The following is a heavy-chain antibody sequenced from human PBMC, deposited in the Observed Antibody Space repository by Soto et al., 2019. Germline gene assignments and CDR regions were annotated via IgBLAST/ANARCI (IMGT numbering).Heavy chain of an antibody. J-gene: IGHJ4*02. V-gene: IGHV1-18*01. CDR2: ISAYNGNT. D-gene: IGHD3-16*01. Sequence: GASVKVSCKASGYTFTSYGISWVRQAPGQGLEWMGWISAYNGNTNYAQKLQGRVTMTTDTSTGTAYMELRSLRSDDTAVYYCARDSRMITFGGVTPLDYWAQGTLVTGSS. CDR1: GYTFTSYG. CDR3: ARDSRMITFGGVTPLDY.